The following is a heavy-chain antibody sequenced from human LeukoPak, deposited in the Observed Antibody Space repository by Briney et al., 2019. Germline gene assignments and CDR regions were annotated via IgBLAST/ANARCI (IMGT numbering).Heavy chain of an antibody. V-gene: IGHV1-18*01. D-gene: IGHD3-22*01. CDR2: ISAYNGNT. CDR3: ARGFPPRIYYDSSGYYSYYFDY. CDR1: GYTFSSYG. J-gene: IGHJ4*02. Sequence: ASVKVSCKASGYTFSSYGISWVRQAPGQGLEWMGWISAYNGNTKYAQKLQGRVTMTTDTSTSTAYMELRSLRSDDTAMYYCARGFPPRIYYDSSGYYSYYFDYWGQGTLVTVSS.